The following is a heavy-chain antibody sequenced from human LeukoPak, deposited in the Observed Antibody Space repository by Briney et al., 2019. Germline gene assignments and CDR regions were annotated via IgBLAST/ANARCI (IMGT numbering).Heavy chain of an antibody. V-gene: IGHV4-30-4*01. CDR3: AGLTYSWISGGNPPDY. CDR2: IHHGGTT. CDR1: GDSISSDHYH. Sequence: SETLSLTCTVSGDSISSDHYHWSWVRQSPGKGLEWIGYIHHGGTTYYTPSLKSRLSIPIDTSRKQFSLKLNSVTAADTAVYYCAGLTYSWISGGNPPDYWGQGTLVTVSS. J-gene: IGHJ4*02. D-gene: IGHD2-15*01.